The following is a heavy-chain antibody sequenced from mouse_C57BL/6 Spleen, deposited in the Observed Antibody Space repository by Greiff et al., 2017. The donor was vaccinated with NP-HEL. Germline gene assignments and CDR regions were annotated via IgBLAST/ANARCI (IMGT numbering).Heavy chain of an antibody. D-gene: IGHD3-2*02. CDR2: IDPSDSYT. V-gene: IGHV1-50*01. J-gene: IGHJ2*01. Sequence: VQLVESGAELVKPGASVKLSCKASGYTFTSYWMQWVKQRPGQGLEWIGEIDPSDSYTNYNQKFKGKATLTVDTSSSTAYMKLSSLTSEDSAVYYCARSVDSSGPYWGQGTTLTVSS. CDR3: ARSVDSSGPY. CDR1: GYTFTSYW.